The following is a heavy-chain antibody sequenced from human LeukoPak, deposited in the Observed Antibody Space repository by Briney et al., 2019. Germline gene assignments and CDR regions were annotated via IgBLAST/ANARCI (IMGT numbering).Heavy chain of an antibody. J-gene: IGHJ4*02. V-gene: IGHV3-48*04. CDR1: GFTFSSYR. Sequence: GGSLRLSCAASGFTFSSYRMNWVRQAPGKGLEWVSYISSSGGTIYYADSVKGRFTISRDNAKNSLYLQMNSLRAEDTAVYYCARRGYSYGFENWGQGTLVTVSS. D-gene: IGHD5-18*01. CDR3: ARRGYSYGFEN. CDR2: ISSSGGTI.